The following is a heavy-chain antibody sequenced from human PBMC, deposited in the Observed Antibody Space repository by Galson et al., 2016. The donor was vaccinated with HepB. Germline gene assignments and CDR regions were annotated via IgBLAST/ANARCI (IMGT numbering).Heavy chain of an antibody. J-gene: IGHJ6*02. CDR1: GFTFSYYS. Sequence: SLRLSCAISGFTFSYYSMHWVRQAPGKGLEWVAFISHDGSNKYYADSVKGRFTISRDNSKNTPYVQLNSLRVEDTAVYYCARDVLRYFDWLLSYGMDVWGQGTTVTVSS. CDR2: ISHDGSNK. CDR3: ARDVLRYFDWLLSYGMDV. V-gene: IGHV3-30*04. D-gene: IGHD3-9*01.